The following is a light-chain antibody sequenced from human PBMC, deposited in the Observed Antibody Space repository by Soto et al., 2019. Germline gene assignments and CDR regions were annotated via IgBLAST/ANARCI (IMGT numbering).Light chain of an antibody. J-gene: IGLJ1*01. Sequence: QSVLTQPPSASGTPGQRVTISCSGSSSNIGSNTVSWYQHLPGTAPKLLIYSNNQRPSGXXXXXXXXXXXXXXXXXISGLXSEDEADYYCAAWDDTLNGLYVFGTGTKVTVL. CDR1: SSNIGSNT. V-gene: IGLV1-44*01. CDR3: AAWDDTLNGLYV. CDR2: SNN.